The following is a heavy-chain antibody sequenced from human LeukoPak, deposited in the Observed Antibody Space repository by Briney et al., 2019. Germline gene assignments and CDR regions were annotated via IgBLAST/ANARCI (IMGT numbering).Heavy chain of an antibody. J-gene: IGHJ4*02. D-gene: IGHD3-22*01. Sequence: GGSLRLSCAASRFTFGDYAMHWVRQAPGKGLEWASGISWNNGSIGYADSVKGRFTISRDNAKNSLYLQMNSLRAEDTALYYCAKDIGSAYDSSGYYYAGSVYWGQGTLVTVSS. V-gene: IGHV3-9*01. CDR2: ISWNNGSI. CDR1: RFTFGDYA. CDR3: AKDIGSAYDSSGYYYAGSVY.